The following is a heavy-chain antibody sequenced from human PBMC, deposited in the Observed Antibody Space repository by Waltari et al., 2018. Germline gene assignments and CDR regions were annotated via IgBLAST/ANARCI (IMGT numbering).Heavy chain of an antibody. Sequence: EVQLVESGGGLVKPGGSLRLSCAASGFTFSSYSMNWVRQAPGKGREGVSGMSGGGIKTYYEDSVKGRFTISRDNSKNTLYLQMNSLRAEDTAVYSCARVHSLGQYDSNGQESNFDHWGQGALVTVSS. CDR3: ARVHSLGQYDSNGQESNFDH. CDR1: GFTFSSYS. CDR2: MSGGGIKT. J-gene: IGHJ4*02. V-gene: IGHV3-23*04. D-gene: IGHD3-16*01.